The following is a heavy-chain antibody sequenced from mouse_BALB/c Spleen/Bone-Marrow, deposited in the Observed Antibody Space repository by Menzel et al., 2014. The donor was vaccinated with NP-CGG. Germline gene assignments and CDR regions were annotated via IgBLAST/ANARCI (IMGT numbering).Heavy chain of an antibody. D-gene: IGHD1-1*01. CDR2: ISSGGSYT. Sequence: EVHLVESGGGLVKPGGPLKLSCAASGFTFSSYTMSWVRQTPEKRLEWVATISSGGSYTYYPDSVKGRFTISRDNAKNTLYLQMSSLRSEDTAMYYCTRDPFYYGSSYAMDYWGQGTSVTVSS. V-gene: IGHV5-6-4*01. CDR1: GFTFSSYT. J-gene: IGHJ4*01. CDR3: TRDPFYYGSSYAMDY.